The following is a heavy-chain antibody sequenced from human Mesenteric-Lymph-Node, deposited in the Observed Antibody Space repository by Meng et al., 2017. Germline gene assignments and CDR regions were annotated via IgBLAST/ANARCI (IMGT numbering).Heavy chain of an antibody. CDR2: ISSSSSYI. V-gene: IGHV3-21*01. CDR1: GFTLSSNA. CDR3: ARDSGYCRNSNCRGDAFDI. Sequence: GESLKISCAASGFTLSSNAMSWVRQAPGKGLEWVSSISSSSSYIYYADSVKGRFTISRDNAKNSLYLQMNSLRAEDTAVYYCARDSGYCRNSNCRGDAFDIWGQGTMVTVSS. J-gene: IGHJ3*02. D-gene: IGHD2-2*03.